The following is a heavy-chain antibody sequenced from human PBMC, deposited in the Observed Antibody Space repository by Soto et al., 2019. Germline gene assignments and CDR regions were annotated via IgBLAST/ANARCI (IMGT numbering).Heavy chain of an antibody. V-gene: IGHV3-23*01. Sequence: EVQLLESGGGLVQPGGSLRLSCAASAFTFSSYAMNWVRQAPGKGLEWVSVISGSDSSTYYADSVKGRFTISRDNSKNTLYVQMNSLRAEDTAIYYCAKAISGYNAPLDHWGQGTRVTVSS. J-gene: IGHJ4*02. CDR2: ISGSDSST. CDR1: AFTFSSYA. D-gene: IGHD5-12*01. CDR3: AKAISGYNAPLDH.